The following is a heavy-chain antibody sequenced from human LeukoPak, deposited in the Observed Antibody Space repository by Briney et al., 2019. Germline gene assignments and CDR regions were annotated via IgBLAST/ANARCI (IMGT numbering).Heavy chain of an antibody. CDR3: ARILDYYGSGSFDY. V-gene: IGHV1-2*02. J-gene: IGHJ4*02. CDR1: GYTFTGYY. D-gene: IGHD3-10*01. Sequence: ASVKDSCKASGYTFTGYYMHWVRQAPGQGLEWMGWINPNSGGTNNAQKFQGRVTMIRDTSISTAYMELSRLRSDDTAVYYRARILDYYGSGSFDYWGQGALVTVSS. CDR2: INPNSGGT.